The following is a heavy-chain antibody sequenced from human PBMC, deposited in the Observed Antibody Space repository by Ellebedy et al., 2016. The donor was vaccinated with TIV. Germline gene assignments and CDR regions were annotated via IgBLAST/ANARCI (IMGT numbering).Heavy chain of an antibody. J-gene: IGHJ5*02. Sequence: PGGSLRLSCAASGLTFSGYNMNWVRQAPGKGLEWLSYISSSSDNVYYADSVRGRFTISRDNAKNSLYLQMHSLRGEDTAGYYCARDDYHETTGYSPWGQGTLVTVSS. V-gene: IGHV3-48*04. CDR1: GLTFSGYN. CDR2: ISSSSDNV. CDR3: ARDDYHETTGYSP. D-gene: IGHD3-9*01.